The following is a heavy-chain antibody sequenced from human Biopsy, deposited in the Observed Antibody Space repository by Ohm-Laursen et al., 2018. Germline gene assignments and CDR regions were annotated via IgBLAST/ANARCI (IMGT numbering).Heavy chain of an antibody. CDR3: AREPFGQQLGPFDY. V-gene: IGHV1-8*01. CDR1: GYTFTNYD. D-gene: IGHD6-13*01. J-gene: IGHJ4*02. CDR2: VNPNSGNT. Sequence: ASVKVSCKASGYTFTNYDINWVRQAPGQGPEWMGWVNPNSGNTGYAQKFQGRVAMTRSTSISTAYMELGSLTSEDTAVYYCAREPFGQQLGPFDYWGQGALVIVSS.